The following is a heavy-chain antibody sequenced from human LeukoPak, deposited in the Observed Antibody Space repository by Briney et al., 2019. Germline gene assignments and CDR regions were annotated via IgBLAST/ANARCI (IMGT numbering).Heavy chain of an antibody. V-gene: IGHV1-46*01. Sequence: ASVKVSCKASGYTFTSYYMHWVRQAPGQGLEWVGIINPSGGSTSYGQDFQGRVTMTRDMSTSTVYMELSSLRSEDTAVYYCVREMPQGVYAYWGQGTLVTVSS. CDR1: GYTFTSYY. D-gene: IGHD3-10*01. CDR2: INPSGGST. CDR3: VREMPQGVYAY. J-gene: IGHJ4*02.